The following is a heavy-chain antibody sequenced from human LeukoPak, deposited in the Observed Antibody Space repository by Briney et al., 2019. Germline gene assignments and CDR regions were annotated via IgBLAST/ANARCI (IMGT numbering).Heavy chain of an antibody. D-gene: IGHD3-22*01. CDR2: ISYDGTNK. CDR3: ARGPGYHDSSYLDY. CDR1: GFTFSSYW. V-gene: IGHV3-30*03. J-gene: IGHJ4*02. Sequence: GGSLRLSCAASGFTFSSYWMTWVRQAPGKGLEWVAVISYDGTNKNYADSVKGRFTISRDNSKNTLYLQMNSLRAEDTAVYYCARGPGYHDSSYLDYWGQGTLVTVSS.